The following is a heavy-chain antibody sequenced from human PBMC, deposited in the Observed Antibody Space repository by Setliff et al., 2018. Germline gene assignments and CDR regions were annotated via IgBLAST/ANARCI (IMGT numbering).Heavy chain of an antibody. D-gene: IGHD3-10*01. CDR3: ARTVEDYYGSGSYRF. J-gene: IGHJ4*02. CDR1: GGSFSTYY. CDR2: INHSGST. V-gene: IGHV4-34*01. Sequence: SETLSLTCAVYGGSFSTYYWIWIRQPPGKGLEWIGEINHSGSTNYNPSLKSRVTISVDTSKNQFSLKLSSVTAADTAVYYCARTVEDYYGSGSYRFWGQGTLVTVSS.